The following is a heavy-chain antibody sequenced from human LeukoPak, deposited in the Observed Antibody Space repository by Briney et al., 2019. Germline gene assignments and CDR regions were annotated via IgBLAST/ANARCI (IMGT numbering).Heavy chain of an antibody. V-gene: IGHV1-2*02. D-gene: IGHD3-22*01. Sequence: ASVKVSCKTSGYTFTDYYIQWFRQAPGQGLEWMGWVNPDSGDTNYAKKFQGRVTMTRDTSFNTAYMDLGRLRSDDTAVYYCARETDYYDSSGPWGQGTLVTVSS. J-gene: IGHJ5*02. CDR1: GYTFTDYY. CDR2: VNPDSGDT. CDR3: ARETDYYDSSGP.